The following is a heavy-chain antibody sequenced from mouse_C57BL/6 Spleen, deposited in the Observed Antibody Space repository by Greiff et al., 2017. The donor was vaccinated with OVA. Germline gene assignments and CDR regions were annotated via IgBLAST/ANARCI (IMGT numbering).Heavy chain of an antibody. Sequence: VQLQQSGPELVKPGASVKMSCKASGYTFTDYNMHWVKQSHGKSLEWIGYINPNNGGTSYNQKFKGKATLTVNKSSSTAYMELRSLTSEESAVYYCARNYYGSSMGFAYWGQGTLVTVSA. CDR1: GYTFTDYN. CDR3: ARNYYGSSMGFAY. J-gene: IGHJ3*01. CDR2: INPNNGGT. V-gene: IGHV1-22*01. D-gene: IGHD1-1*01.